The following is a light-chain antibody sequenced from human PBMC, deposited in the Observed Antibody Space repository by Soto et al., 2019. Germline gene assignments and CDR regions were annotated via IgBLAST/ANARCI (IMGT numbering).Light chain of an antibody. CDR1: SFNIGRNY. Sequence: QSVLTQPPSASGTPGQRVTISCSGSSFNIGRNYVYWYQQLPGTAPKLLVFDDNQRPSGVPDRFSGSRSGSSASLAITGLQSEDEADYYCQSFDSSLTGPILGVGTKLTVL. V-gene: IGLV1-47*02. CDR2: DDN. J-gene: IGLJ2*01. CDR3: QSFDSSLTGPI.